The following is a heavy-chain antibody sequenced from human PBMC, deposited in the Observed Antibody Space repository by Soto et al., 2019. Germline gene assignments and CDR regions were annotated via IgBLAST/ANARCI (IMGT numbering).Heavy chain of an antibody. CDR3: AKVDYYDSSGLYFDY. CDR2: ISYDGSNK. D-gene: IGHD3-22*01. J-gene: IGHJ4*02. Sequence: GGSLRLSCAASGFTFSSYGMHWVRQAPGKGLEWVAVISYDGSNKYYADSVKGRFTISRDNSKNTLYLQMNSLRAEDTAVYYCAKVDYYDSSGLYFDYWGQGTXVTVSS. V-gene: IGHV3-30*18. CDR1: GFTFSSYG.